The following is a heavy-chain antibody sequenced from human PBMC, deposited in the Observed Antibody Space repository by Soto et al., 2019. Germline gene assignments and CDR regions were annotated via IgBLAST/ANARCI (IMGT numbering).Heavy chain of an antibody. J-gene: IGHJ6*02. CDR1: GFTFNVYG. V-gene: IGHV1-69*06. Sequence: QVQLVQSGAEVKNPGSSVRVSCKTSGFTFNVYGIHWVRQAPGQGLAWMGGLIPIYDEPNYAQKFQGRVTITADKSTATVYLELNSLRSEDTAVYFCARVRDPHLDHYGLDVWGQGTTVTVSS. CDR3: ARVRDPHLDHYGLDV. D-gene: IGHD2-21*02. CDR2: LIPIYDEP.